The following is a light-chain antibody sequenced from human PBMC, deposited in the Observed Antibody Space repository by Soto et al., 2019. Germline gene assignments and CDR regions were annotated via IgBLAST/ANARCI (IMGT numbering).Light chain of an antibody. CDR2: AVT. Sequence: QSALTQPASVSGSPGQSITISCTGSSSDVGGYDYVCWYQHYPGKAPKLIIYAVTDRPSGVSNRFSGSKSGNTASLIISGLQAEDEADYYCSPYTTSSTVVFGGGTKLTVL. CDR3: SPYTTSSTVV. J-gene: IGLJ2*01. V-gene: IGLV2-14*03. CDR1: SSDVGGYDY.